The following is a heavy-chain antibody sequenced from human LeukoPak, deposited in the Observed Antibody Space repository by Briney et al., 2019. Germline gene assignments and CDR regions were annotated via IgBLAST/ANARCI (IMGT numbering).Heavy chain of an antibody. J-gene: IGHJ3*02. CDR3: ARARLAKWGWYWSVFAFDI. V-gene: IGHV6-1*01. Sequence: SQTLSLTCAISGDSVSSNSAAWNWIRQSPSRGLEWLGRTYYRSKWYNDYAVSVKSRITINPDTSKNQFSLQLNSVTPEDTAVYYCARARLAKWGWYWSVFAFDIWGQGTMVTVSS. D-gene: IGHD3-3*01. CDR2: TYYRSKWYN. CDR1: GDSVSSNSAA.